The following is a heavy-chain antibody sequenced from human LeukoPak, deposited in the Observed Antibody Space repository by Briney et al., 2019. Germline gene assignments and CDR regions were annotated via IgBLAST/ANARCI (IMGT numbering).Heavy chain of an antibody. D-gene: IGHD4-17*01. Sequence: ASVKVSCKASGYTFTGYYMHWVRQAPGQGLEWMGWINPNSGGTNYAQKFQGRVTMTRDTSISTAYMELSRLRSDDTAVYYCARDQDPGWTTVTTLGYWGQGTLVTVSS. J-gene: IGHJ4*02. CDR1: GYTFTGYY. CDR3: ARDQDPGWTTVTTLGY. V-gene: IGHV1-2*02. CDR2: INPNSGGT.